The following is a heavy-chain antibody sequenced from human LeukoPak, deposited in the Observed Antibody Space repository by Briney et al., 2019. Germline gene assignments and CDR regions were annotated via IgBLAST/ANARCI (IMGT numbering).Heavy chain of an antibody. V-gene: IGHV3-23*01. CDR2: ISGSGGGT. D-gene: IGHD6-19*01. J-gene: IGHJ4*02. CDR1: GFTFSSYA. Sequence: GGSLILSCAASGFTFSSYAVSWVRPAPGKGLEWVSAISGSGGGTYYADSVKGRFTISRDNSKSTLYLQMNSLSTEDTAVYYCAKTTTGYSSGRYPGWPVDYWGQGTLVTVSS. CDR3: AKTTTGYSSGRYPGWPVDY.